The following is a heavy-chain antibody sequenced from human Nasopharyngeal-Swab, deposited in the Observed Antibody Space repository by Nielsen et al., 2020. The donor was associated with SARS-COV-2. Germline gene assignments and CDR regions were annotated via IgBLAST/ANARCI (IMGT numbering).Heavy chain of an antibody. J-gene: IGHJ6*03. CDR1: GFTFSSYG. CDR2: ISYDGSNK. D-gene: IGHD4-17*01. Sequence: GESLKISCAASGFTFSSYGMHWVRQAPGKGLEWVAVISYDGSNKYYADSVKGRFTISRDNSKNTLYLQMNSLRAEDTAVYYCAKDDYGDDWRGRYYYYYYMDVWGKGTTVTASS. CDR3: AKDDYGDDWRGRYYYYYYMDV. V-gene: IGHV3-30*18.